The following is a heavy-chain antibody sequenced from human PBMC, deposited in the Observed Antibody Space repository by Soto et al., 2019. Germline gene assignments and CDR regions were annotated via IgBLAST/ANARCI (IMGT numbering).Heavy chain of an antibody. D-gene: IGHD3-22*01. CDR2: ISYTGST. CDR3: ARQGTQRLRGYLAWSDP. J-gene: IGHJ5*02. Sequence: PPGKGLQWIGSISYTGSTHYSPSLKSRVTISADTSKNQFSLKLSSVTAADTAVYYCARQGTQRLRGYLAWSDPWGQGTLVTVSS. V-gene: IGHV4-39*01.